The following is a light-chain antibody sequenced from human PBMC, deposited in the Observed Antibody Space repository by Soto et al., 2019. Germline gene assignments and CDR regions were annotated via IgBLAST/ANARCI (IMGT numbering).Light chain of an antibody. J-gene: IGKJ1*01. CDR2: GAS. Sequence: EITITQSPATLSLSPGERVTLSCRASQSVSSNLAWYQQKPGQAPRLLIHGASTRATGVPARFSGSGSGTEFTLTISSLXSEDFAIYYCQHYNNWPPWTFGQGTKVDIK. V-gene: IGKV3-15*01. CDR1: QSVSSN. CDR3: QHYNNWPPWT.